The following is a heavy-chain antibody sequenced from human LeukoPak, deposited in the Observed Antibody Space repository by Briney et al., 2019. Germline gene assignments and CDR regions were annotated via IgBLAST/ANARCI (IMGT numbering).Heavy chain of an antibody. D-gene: IGHD2-21*02. CDR1: GGSISSSSYY. J-gene: IGHJ3*02. CDR3: ARSHIVVVTGSYDI. CDR2: IYYSGST. V-gene: IGHV4-39*07. Sequence: SETLSLTCTVSGGSISSSSYYWGWIRQPPGKGLEWIGSIYYSGSTYYNPSLKSRVTISVDTSKNQFSLKLSSVTAADTAVYYCARSHIVVVTGSYDIWGQGTMVTVSS.